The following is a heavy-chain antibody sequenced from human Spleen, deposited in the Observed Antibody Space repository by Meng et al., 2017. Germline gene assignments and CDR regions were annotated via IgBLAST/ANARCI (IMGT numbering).Heavy chain of an antibody. V-gene: IGHV1-18*01. D-gene: IGHD1-26*01. CDR2: ISAHNGDT. J-gene: IGHJ4*02. CDR3: LRDLQPTLYSGSYYALDY. CDR1: GYTFISYG. Sequence: ASVKVSCKAAGYTFISYGIGWVRQAPGQGLEWLGWISAHNGDTNYGQKVQGRVTMSTDTSTSTAYMELRSLRSDDTAVYYCLRDLQPTLYSGSYYALDYWGQGTLVTVSS.